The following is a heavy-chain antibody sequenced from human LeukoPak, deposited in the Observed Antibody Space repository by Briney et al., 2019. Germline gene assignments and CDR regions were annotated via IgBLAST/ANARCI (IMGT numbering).Heavy chain of an antibody. Sequence: SVKVSCKASGYTFTSYYMHWVRQAPGQGLEWMGWISAYNGNTNYAQKLQGRVTMTTDTSTSTAYMELRSLRSDDTAVYYCARDVMPMYYDFWSGYYRLDYWGQGTLVTVSS. CDR3: ARDVMPMYYDFWSGYYRLDY. CDR2: ISAYNGNT. CDR1: GYTFTSYY. D-gene: IGHD3-3*01. V-gene: IGHV1-18*04. J-gene: IGHJ4*02.